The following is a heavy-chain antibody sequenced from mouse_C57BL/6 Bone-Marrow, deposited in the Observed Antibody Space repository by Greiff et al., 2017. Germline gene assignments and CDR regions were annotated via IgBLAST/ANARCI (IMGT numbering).Heavy chain of an antibody. V-gene: IGHV1-55*01. J-gene: IGHJ4*01. CDR2: IYPGSGST. CDR1: GYTFTSYW. D-gene: IGHD1-1*01. CDR3: ARWGITTVVEAMDY. Sequence: QVHVKQPGAELVKPGASVKMSCKASGYTFTSYWITWVKQRPGQGLEWIGDIYPGSGSTNYNEKFKSKATLTVDTSSSTAYMPLSSLTSEDSAVDYCARWGITTVVEAMDYWGQGTSVTVSS.